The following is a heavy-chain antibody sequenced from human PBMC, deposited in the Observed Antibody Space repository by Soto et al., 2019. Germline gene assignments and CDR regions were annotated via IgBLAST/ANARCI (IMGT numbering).Heavy chain of an antibody. J-gene: IGHJ4*02. D-gene: IGHD2-21*02. CDR1: GESISSSSSY. CDR3: ARQRTTVVTQAYLEH. CDR2: IYYSVRT. V-gene: IGHV4-39*01. Sequence: SENLSLTCIVSGESISSSSSYWGWIRQPPGKGLEWIGSIYYSVRTYYNPSFKSRVTISIDTSKNQFSLKLSSVAATDTAVYYCARQRTTVVTQAYLEHSAQGAFVTVSS.